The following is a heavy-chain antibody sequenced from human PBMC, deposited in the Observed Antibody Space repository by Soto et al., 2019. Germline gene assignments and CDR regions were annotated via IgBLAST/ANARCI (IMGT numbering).Heavy chain of an antibody. V-gene: IGHV4-31*03. CDR1: GGSISSGGYY. J-gene: IGHJ4*02. CDR3: ARAPSRSYGSLLYYFDY. D-gene: IGHD5-18*01. CDR2: SYYSGST. Sequence: QVQLQESGPGLVKPSQTLSLTCTVSGGSISSGGYYWSWIRQHPGKGLEWIGYSYYSGSTYYNPSRKSRVTISVDTSKNQFSLKLSSVTAADTAVYYCARAPSRSYGSLLYYFDYWGQGTLVTVSS.